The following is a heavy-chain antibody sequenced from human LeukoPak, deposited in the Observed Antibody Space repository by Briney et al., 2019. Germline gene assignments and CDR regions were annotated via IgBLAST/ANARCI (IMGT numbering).Heavy chain of an antibody. V-gene: IGHV4-4*02. J-gene: IGHJ6*03. CDR2: IYHSGST. D-gene: IGHD6-13*01. Sequence: SGTLSLTCAVSGGSISSSNWWSWVRQPPGKGLEWIGEIYHSGSTNYNPSLKSRVTISVDTSKNQFSLKLSSVTAADTAVYYCARRVPPIESSSSYYYYYYMDVWGKGTTVTISS. CDR1: GGSISSSNW. CDR3: ARRVPPIESSSSYYYYYYMDV.